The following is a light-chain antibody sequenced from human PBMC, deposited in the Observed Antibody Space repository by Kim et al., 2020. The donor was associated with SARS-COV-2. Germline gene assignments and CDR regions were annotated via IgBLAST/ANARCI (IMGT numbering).Light chain of an antibody. J-gene: IGLJ3*02. V-gene: IGLV7-43*01. CDR3: LLYYGAFWV. Sequence: PGGTVTLTCASSTGAVTSDHYPNWVQQKPGQTPRSLIFGTTNKHSWTPAQFSGSLLGGKAALTLSGAQPEDEAEYYCLLYYGAFWVFGGGTKLTVL. CDR1: TGAVTSDHY. CDR2: GTT.